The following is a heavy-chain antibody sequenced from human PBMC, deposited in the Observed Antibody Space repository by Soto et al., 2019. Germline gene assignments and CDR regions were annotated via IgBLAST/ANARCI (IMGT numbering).Heavy chain of an antibody. CDR1: GGSISSSSYY. Sequence: QLQLQESGPGLVKPSETLSLTCTVSGGSISSSSYYWGWIRQPPGKGLEWIGSIYYSGSTYYNPSLKSRVTISVDTSKNQFSLKLSSVTAADTAVYYCASTNDHGGNSGRDMSAYWGQGTLVTVSS. CDR3: ASTNDHGGNSGRDMSAY. J-gene: IGHJ4*02. D-gene: IGHD4-17*01. V-gene: IGHV4-39*01. CDR2: IYYSGST.